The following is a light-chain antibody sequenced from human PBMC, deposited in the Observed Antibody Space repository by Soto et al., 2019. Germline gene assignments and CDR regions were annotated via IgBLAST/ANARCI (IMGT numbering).Light chain of an antibody. CDR1: QSISSW. V-gene: IGKV1-5*03. Sequence: DIQITQSPSTPSASVGDRVTITCRASQSISSWLAWYQQKPGKAPKLLIYKASSLESGVPSRFSGSGSGTEFTLTISSLQPDDFATYYCQQYNSYSTFGQGTKVDIK. CDR3: QQYNSYST. J-gene: IGKJ1*01. CDR2: KAS.